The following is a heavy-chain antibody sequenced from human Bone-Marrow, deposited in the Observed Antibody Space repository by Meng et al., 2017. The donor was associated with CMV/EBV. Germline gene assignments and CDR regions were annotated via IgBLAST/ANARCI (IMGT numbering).Heavy chain of an antibody. J-gene: IGHJ6*02. D-gene: IGHD2/OR15-2a*01. V-gene: IGHV3-30*04. CDR1: GFTFSSYA. CDR3: ARDKKHGHPGSQYYYYYGMDV. CDR2: ISYDGSNK. Sequence: LSLTCAASGFTFSSYAMHWVRQAPGKGLEWVAVISYDGSNKYYADSVKGRFTISRDNSKNTLYLQMNSLRAEDTAVYYCARDKKHGHPGSQYYYYYGMDVWGQGTTVTVSS.